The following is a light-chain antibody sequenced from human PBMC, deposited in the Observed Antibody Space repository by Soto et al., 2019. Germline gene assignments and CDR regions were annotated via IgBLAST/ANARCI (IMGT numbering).Light chain of an antibody. CDR3: QQYGASPWT. V-gene: IGKV3-20*01. Sequence: EIVLTQSPGTLSLSPGERAILSCRASQNVNNNYLAWYQQKPGQSPRLLIYGASSRATGIPDRFSGSGSGTDFTLTISRLEPEDFVVYFWQQYGASPWTFGQGTKVEIK. J-gene: IGKJ1*01. CDR1: QNVNNNY. CDR2: GAS.